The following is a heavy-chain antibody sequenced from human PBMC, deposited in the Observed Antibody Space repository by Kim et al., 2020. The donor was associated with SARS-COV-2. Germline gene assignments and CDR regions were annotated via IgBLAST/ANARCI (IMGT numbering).Heavy chain of an antibody. CDR2: T. J-gene: IGHJ4*02. V-gene: IGHV1-18*01. D-gene: IGHD1-26*01. Sequence: TNYAQKLQGRVTMTTDTSTSTAYMELRSLRSDDTAVYYCARGESTTLFDYWGQGTLVTVSS. CDR3: ARGESTTLFDY.